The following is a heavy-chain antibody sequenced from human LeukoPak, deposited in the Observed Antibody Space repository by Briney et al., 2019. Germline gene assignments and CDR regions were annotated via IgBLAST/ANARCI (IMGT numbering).Heavy chain of an antibody. Sequence: GGSLRLSCAASGFTFSSHGMHWVRQAPGKGLELVAVIWYDGSNKYYADSVKGRFTISRDNSKNMLYVEMNSLRAEDTAVYYCVRWGSGKVMDVWGKGTTVTVSP. J-gene: IGHJ6*04. CDR3: VRWGSGKVMDV. CDR1: GFTFSSHG. CDR2: IWYDGSNK. D-gene: IGHD7-27*01. V-gene: IGHV3-33*01.